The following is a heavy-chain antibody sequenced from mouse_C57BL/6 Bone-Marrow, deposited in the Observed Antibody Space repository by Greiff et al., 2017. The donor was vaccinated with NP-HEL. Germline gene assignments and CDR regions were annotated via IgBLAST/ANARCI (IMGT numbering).Heavy chain of an antibody. CDR1: GFTFSDYG. Sequence: EVMLVESGGGLVKPGGSLKLSCAASGFTFSDYGMHWVRQAPEKGLEWVAYISSGSSTIYYADTVKGRFTISRDNAKNTLFLQMTSLRSEDTAMYYCARQVAKRYFDVWGTGTTVTVSS. V-gene: IGHV5-17*01. D-gene: IGHD1-1*01. J-gene: IGHJ1*03. CDR3: ARQVAKRYFDV. CDR2: ISSGSSTI.